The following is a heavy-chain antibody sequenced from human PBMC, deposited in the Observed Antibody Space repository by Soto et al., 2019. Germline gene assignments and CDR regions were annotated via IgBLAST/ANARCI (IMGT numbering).Heavy chain of an antibody. CDR2: IDSSGTST. CDR1: GFTFSHNW. V-gene: IGHV3-74*03. J-gene: IGHJ4*02. CDR3: ARFGTYYDSSGFAY. Sequence: LRLSCAASGFTFSHNWMHWVRQAPGKGLEWVSRIDSSGTSTSYADSVKGRFTISRDNAKNTLYLQMNSLRVEDTAVYYCARFGTYYDSSGFAYWGQGTLVTVSS. D-gene: IGHD3-22*01.